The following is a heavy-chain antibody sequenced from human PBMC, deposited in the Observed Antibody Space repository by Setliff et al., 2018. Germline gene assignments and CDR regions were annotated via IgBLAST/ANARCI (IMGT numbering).Heavy chain of an antibody. CDR2: INPSDGST. V-gene: IGHV1-46*01. Sequence: ASVKFSCKASGYAFTTYYMHWVRQAPGQGLEWIGVINPSDGSTTYAQKFQGRVTMTRDTSTNTVYMQLSSLRSEDTAVYYCARENMAKNFWGEHSDYWGQGTLVTVSS. D-gene: IGHD3-3*01. CDR1: GYAFTTYY. CDR3: ARENMAKNFWGEHSDY. J-gene: IGHJ4*02.